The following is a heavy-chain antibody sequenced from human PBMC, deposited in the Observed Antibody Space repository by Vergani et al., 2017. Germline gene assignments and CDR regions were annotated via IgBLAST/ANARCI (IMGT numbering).Heavy chain of an antibody. D-gene: IGHD4-17*01. Sequence: QVQLVQSGAEVKKPGSSVKVSCKASGGTFSSYTISWVRQAPGQGLEWMGRIIPILGIANYAQKFQGRVTITADKSPSTAYMELSSLRSEDTAVYYCAGNYGDYGIDYWGQGTLVTVSS. V-gene: IGHV1-69*02. CDR3: AGNYGDYGIDY. J-gene: IGHJ4*02. CDR2: IIPILGIA. CDR1: GGTFSSYT.